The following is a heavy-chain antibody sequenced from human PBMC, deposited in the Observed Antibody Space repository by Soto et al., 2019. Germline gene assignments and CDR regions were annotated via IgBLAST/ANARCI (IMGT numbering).Heavy chain of an antibody. CDR3: ARVGTYSSGWYVDPFDY. CDR1: GFTFSSYG. J-gene: IGHJ4*02. CDR2: IWYDGSNK. Sequence: PGGSLRLSCAASGFTFSSYGMHWVRQAPGKGLEWVAVIWYDGSNKYYADSVKGRFTISRDNSKNTLYLQMNSLRAGDTAVYYCARVGTYSSGWYVDPFDYWGQGTLVTVSS. D-gene: IGHD6-19*01. V-gene: IGHV3-33*01.